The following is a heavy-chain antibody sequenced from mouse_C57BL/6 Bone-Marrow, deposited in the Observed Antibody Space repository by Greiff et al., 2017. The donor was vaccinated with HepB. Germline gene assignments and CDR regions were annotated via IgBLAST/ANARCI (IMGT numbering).Heavy chain of an antibody. Sequence: QVQLQQSGPVLVKPGASVKLSCKASGYTFTSYWMHWVKQRPGQGLEWIGNINPSNGGTNYNEKFKSKATLTVDKSSSTAYMQLSSLTSEDSAVYYCARWIYYDNFDYWGQGTTLTVSS. V-gene: IGHV1-53*01. CDR2: INPSNGGT. J-gene: IGHJ2*01. CDR1: GYTFTSYW. CDR3: ARWIYYDNFDY. D-gene: IGHD2-4*01.